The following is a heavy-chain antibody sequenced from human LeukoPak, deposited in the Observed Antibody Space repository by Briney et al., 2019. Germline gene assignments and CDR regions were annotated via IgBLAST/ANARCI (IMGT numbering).Heavy chain of an antibody. V-gene: IGHV3-48*04. Sequence: GGSLRLSCAASGFTFSSYSMNWVRQAPGKGLEWVSYISSSSSTIYYADSVKGRFTISRDNAKNSLYLQMNSLRAEDTAVYYCARDGGYYDSSGYYHDYWGQGTLVTVSS. D-gene: IGHD3-22*01. CDR3: ARDGGYYDSSGYYHDY. J-gene: IGHJ4*02. CDR1: GFTFSSYS. CDR2: ISSSSSTI.